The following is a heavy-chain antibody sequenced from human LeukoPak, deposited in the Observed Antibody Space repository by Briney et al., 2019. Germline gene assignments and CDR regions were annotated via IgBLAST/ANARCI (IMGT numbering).Heavy chain of an antibody. CDR3: ASDSISMNAFDA. V-gene: IGHV4-59*11. D-gene: IGHD3-22*01. CDR1: GGSFTTHY. Sequence: SETLSLTCTVSGGSFTTHYWSWIRQPPGRGLEWIGYISYIGSTNYNPSLKSRVAISIDTSKNEVSLMLTSVTAADTAVYYCASDSISMNAFDAWGQGTMVTVSS. J-gene: IGHJ3*01. CDR2: ISYIGST.